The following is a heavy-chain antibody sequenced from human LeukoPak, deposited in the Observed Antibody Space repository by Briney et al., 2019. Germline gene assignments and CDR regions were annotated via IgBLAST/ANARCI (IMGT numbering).Heavy chain of an antibody. J-gene: IGHJ4*02. V-gene: IGHV3-33*01. CDR3: ARYSGYDYGNYFDY. D-gene: IGHD5-12*01. CDR1: GFTFSSYG. Sequence: GGSLRLSYAASGFTFSSYGMHWVRQAPGKGLEWVAVIWYDGSNKYYADSVKGRFTISRDNSKNTLYLQMNSLRAEDTAVYYRARYSGYDYGNYFDYWGQGTPVTVSS. CDR2: IWYDGSNK.